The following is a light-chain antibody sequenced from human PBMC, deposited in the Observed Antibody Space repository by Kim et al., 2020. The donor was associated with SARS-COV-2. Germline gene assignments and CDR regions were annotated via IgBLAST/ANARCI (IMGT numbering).Light chain of an antibody. CDR2: DAS. CDR3: QKYNGAPWT. J-gene: IGKJ1*01. CDR1: QGISTN. Sequence: ASVGDRVTITRRASQGISTNVAWYQQKTGKVPHLLIYDASALQSGVPSRFSGSGSGTDFTPTISSLQPEDVTTYYCQKYNGAPWTFGQGTKVDIK. V-gene: IGKV1-27*01.